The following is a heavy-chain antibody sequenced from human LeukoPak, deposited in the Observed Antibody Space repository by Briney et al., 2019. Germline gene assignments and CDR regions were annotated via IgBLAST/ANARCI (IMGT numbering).Heavy chain of an antibody. V-gene: IGHV3-74*01. CDR1: GFTFSSHW. CDR2: INTDGSST. Sequence: GGSLRLSCAASGFTFSSHWMHWVRQAPGKGLVWVSRINTDGSSTTYADSVKGRFTFSGDNAKNTLYLHLNSLRAEDTAVYYCARGHYYDMDVWGQGTTVTVSS. J-gene: IGHJ6*02. CDR3: ARGHYYDMDV.